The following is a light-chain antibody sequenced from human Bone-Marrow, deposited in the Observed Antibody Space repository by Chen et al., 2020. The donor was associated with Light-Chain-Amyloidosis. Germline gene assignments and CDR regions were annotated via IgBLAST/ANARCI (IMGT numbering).Light chain of an antibody. CDR1: QRINKF. Sequence: EIVLTQSPATLSLSPGERAALSRRASQRINKFLAWYQHKPGQAPRLLIYDASIRATGIPARFSGSGSGTEFTLTINSLEPDDFAVYYCQELTNWPLYTFGQGTKLEI. V-gene: IGKV3-11*01. CDR2: DAS. J-gene: IGKJ2*01. CDR3: QELTNWPLYT.